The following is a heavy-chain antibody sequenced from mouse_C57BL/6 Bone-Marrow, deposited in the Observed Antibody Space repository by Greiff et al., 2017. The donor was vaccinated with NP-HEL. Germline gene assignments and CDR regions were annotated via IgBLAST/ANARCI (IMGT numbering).Heavy chain of an antibody. J-gene: IGHJ1*03. V-gene: IGHV2-2*01. CDR1: GFSLTSYG. CDR2: IWSGGST. CDR3: ARMITTRGYWYFDV. D-gene: IGHD2-4*01. Sequence: VQLQQSGPGLVQPPQSPSITCTVSGFSLTSYGVHWVRQSPGKGLEWLGVIWSGGSTDYNAAFISRLSISKDNSKSQVFFKMNSLQADDTAIYYSARMITTRGYWYFDVWGRGTTVTVSS.